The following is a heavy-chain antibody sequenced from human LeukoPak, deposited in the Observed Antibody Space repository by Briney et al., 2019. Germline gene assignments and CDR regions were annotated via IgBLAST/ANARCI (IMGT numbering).Heavy chain of an antibody. CDR1: GYTFTNYD. J-gene: IGHJ5*02. Sequence: ASVKVSCKASGYTFTNYDINWVRQATGQGLEWMGWMNPKNDNAGYAQKFQGRVTMTRDTSISTAYMELSSLRSEDTAVYYCARGLGVGRTNWFDPWGQGTLVTVSS. CDR2: MNPKNDNA. CDR3: ARGLGVGRTNWFDP. V-gene: IGHV1-8*01. D-gene: IGHD1-26*01.